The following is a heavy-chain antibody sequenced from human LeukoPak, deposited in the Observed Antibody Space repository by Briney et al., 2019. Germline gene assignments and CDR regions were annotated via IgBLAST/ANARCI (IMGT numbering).Heavy chain of an antibody. J-gene: IGHJ4*02. CDR3: ARLGMEVYDSVWGSHRYFDY. CDR2: ISSSGRSNFI. V-gene: IGHV3-21*01. D-gene: IGHD3-16*01. CDR1: GFTFSSYP. Sequence: PGGSLRLSCAASGFTFSSYPMAWVRQAPGGELEWVAPISSSGRSNFIDYAESVKGRLTVSRDNAENSLYLQMTSLRVENTASYSCARLGMEVYDSVWGSHRYFDYWGQGAPVTVSS.